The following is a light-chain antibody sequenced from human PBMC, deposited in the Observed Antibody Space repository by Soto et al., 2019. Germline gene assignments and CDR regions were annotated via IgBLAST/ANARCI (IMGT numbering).Light chain of an antibody. J-gene: IGKJ4*01. CDR1: QDISKW. CDR2: AAS. V-gene: IGKV1-12*01. Sequence: DIQMAQSPSFVSASVGDRVTITCRASQDISKWLAWYQQKPGRAPKILIFAASTLQRGVLSRFSGSGSGTDFTLTISSLQPEDSATCYCQQADSIPLTFGGGTKVDIK. CDR3: QQADSIPLT.